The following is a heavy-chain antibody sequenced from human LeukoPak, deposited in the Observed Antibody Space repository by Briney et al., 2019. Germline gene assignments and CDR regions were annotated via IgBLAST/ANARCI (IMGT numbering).Heavy chain of an antibody. CDR1: GYTFTSYG. D-gene: IGHD2-2*01. V-gene: IGHV1-18*01. CDR2: ISAYNGNK. J-gene: IGHJ6*03. CDR3: ARVPAASTYYYMDV. Sequence: ASVKVSCKASGYTFTSYGISWVRQAPGQGLEWMGWISAYNGNKNYAQKLQGRVTMTTDTSTSTAYMELGSLRSDDTAVYYCARVPAASTYYYMDVWGKGTTVTISS.